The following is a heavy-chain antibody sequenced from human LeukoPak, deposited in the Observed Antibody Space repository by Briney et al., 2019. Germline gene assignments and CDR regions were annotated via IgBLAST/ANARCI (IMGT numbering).Heavy chain of an antibody. CDR3: ARRNHYDILTGYYDY. CDR1: EFTFSRYW. CDR2: IKSDGSEK. Sequence: GGSLRLSCAASEFTFSRYWMSWVRQAPGKGLEWVANIKSDGSEKYYVDSVKGRFTISRDNAKKSLYLQMNSLRAEDTAVYYCARRNHYDILTGYYDYWGQGTLVTVSS. D-gene: IGHD3-9*01. V-gene: IGHV3-7*01. J-gene: IGHJ4*02.